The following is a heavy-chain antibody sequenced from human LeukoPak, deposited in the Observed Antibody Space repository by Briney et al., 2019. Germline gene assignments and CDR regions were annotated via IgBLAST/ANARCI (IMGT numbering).Heavy chain of an antibody. CDR2: ISGSGAST. V-gene: IGHV3-23*01. CDR3: AKDTAREIVVAKDY. J-gene: IGHJ4*02. Sequence: GGSLRLSCLTSGFTFSTNAMSWVRQAPGKGLEWISGISGSGASTYYADSVTGRFTISRDNSRNTLYLQMNSLRGDDTAVYYCAKDTAREIVVAKDYWGQGTLVTASS. CDR1: GFTFSTNA. D-gene: IGHD3-22*01.